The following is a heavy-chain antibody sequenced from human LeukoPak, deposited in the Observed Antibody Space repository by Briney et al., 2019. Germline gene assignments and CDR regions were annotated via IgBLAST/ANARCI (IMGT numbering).Heavy chain of an antibody. V-gene: IGHV3-33*01. J-gene: IGHJ6*03. CDR1: GFTFSSYG. Sequence: GGSLRLSCAASGFTFSSYGMHWVRQAPGKGLEWVAVIWYDGSNKYYADSVKGRFTISRDNSKNTLYLQMNSLRAEDTAVYYCARVPQLVRTFYYYYMDAWGKGTTVTVSS. CDR2: IWYDGSNK. D-gene: IGHD6-13*01. CDR3: ARVPQLVRTFYYYYMDA.